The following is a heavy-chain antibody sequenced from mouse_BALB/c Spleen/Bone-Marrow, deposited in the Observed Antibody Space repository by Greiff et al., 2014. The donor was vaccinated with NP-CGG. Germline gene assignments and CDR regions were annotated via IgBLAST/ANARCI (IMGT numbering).Heavy chain of an antibody. D-gene: IGHD2-13*01. CDR3: ARNGDYGWIAY. CDR1: GFDFSRYW. CDR2: INRDNSTI. J-gene: IGHJ3*01. Sequence: EVQLMQSGGGLVQPGGSLKLSCAASGFDFSRYWMTWVRQAPGKGLEWIGEINRDNSTINSKQSLKDKFIISRDNAKNTLYLQMSKVRSEDTALYYCARNGDYGWIAYWGQGTLVTVSA. V-gene: IGHV4-1*02.